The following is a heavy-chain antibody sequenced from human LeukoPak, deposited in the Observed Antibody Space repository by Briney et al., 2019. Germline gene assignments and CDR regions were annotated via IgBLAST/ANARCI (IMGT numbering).Heavy chain of an antibody. CDR3: AREEGTMVRGVPNWFDP. J-gene: IGHJ5*02. CDR1: GGSFSGYY. CDR2: IYTSGST. V-gene: IGHV4-4*08. D-gene: IGHD3-10*01. Sequence: SETLSLTCAVYGGSFSGYYWSWIRQPPGKGLEWIGRIYTSGSTNYNPSLKSRVTISVDTSKNQFSLKLSSVTAADTAVYYCAREEGTMVRGVPNWFDPWGQGTLVTVSS.